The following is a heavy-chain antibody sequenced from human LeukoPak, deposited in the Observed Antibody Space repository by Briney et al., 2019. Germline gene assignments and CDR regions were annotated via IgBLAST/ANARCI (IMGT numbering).Heavy chain of an antibody. CDR3: AREGGPYRPLDY. CDR2: VHLDGKT. J-gene: IGHJ4*02. Sequence: PSETLSLICGVSGGSISNTNWWTWVRQPPGKGLEWIGEVHLDGKTNYNPSLQSRVTMSVDFSENHISPKLTSVTAADTAVYYCAREGGPYRPLDYSGQGTLVTVSS. V-gene: IGHV4-4*02. CDR1: GGSISNTNW.